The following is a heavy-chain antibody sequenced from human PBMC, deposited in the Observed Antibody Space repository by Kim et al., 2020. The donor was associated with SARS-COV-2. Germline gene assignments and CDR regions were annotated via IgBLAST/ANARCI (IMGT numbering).Heavy chain of an antibody. CDR1: GFTFSGYE. CDR2: ITSSGSAI. CDR3: ARDVPRYYDFWSGYGEFDP. J-gene: IGHJ5*02. Sequence: GGSLRLSCAASGFTFSGYEMNWVRQAPGKGLEWVSYITSSGSAIYYSDSAKGRFTISRDNAKNSLYLQMNSLRADDTAVYYCARDVPRYYDFWSGYGEFDPWGQGTLVTVSS. D-gene: IGHD3-3*01. V-gene: IGHV3-48*03.